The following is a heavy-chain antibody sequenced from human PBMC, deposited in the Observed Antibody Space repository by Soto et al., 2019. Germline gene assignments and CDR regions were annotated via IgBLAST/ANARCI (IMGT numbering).Heavy chain of an antibody. D-gene: IGHD6-19*01. CDR2: TYYRSKWYY. CDR1: GDSVSTNSAA. Sequence: SQTLSLTCAISGDSVSTNSAAWNWIRQSPSRGLEWLGRTYYRSKWYYDYAVSVKSRITINPDTSKNQFSLQLNSVTPGDTAVYFCARDPDSSGWFGLDYWGQGTLVTVSS. J-gene: IGHJ4*02. V-gene: IGHV6-1*01. CDR3: ARDPDSSGWFGLDY.